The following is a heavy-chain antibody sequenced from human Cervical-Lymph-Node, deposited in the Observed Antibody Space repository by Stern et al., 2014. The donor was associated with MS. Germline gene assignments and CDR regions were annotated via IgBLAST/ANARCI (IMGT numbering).Heavy chain of an antibody. J-gene: IGHJ6*02. Sequence: QVTLKESGPALVKPTQTLTLTCTFSGFSLSSSGMCVSWIRQPPGKALEWLALIDSDDDKYYSTSLQTRLAISKDTSKNQVVLTMTNMDPADTATYYCARVRDYYYGMDVWGQGTTVTVSS. CDR2: IDSDDDK. V-gene: IGHV2-70*01. CDR3: ARVRDYYYGMDV. CDR1: GFSLSSSGMC.